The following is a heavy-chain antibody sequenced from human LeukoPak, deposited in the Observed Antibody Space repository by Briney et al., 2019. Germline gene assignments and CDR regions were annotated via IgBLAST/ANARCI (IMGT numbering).Heavy chain of an antibody. J-gene: IGHJ4*02. CDR3: ARDGGIAAAEPFDY. CDR1: GGSISSYY. V-gene: IGHV4-59*01. D-gene: IGHD6-13*01. Sequence: SETLSLTCTVSGGSISSYYRSWIRQPPGKGLEWIGYIYYSGSTNYNPSLKSRVTISVDTSKNQFSLKLSSVTAADTAVYYCARDGGIAAAEPFDYWGQGTLVTVSS. CDR2: IYYSGST.